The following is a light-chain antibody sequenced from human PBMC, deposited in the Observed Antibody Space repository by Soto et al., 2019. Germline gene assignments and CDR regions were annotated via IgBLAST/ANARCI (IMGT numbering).Light chain of an antibody. CDR2: DAS. J-gene: IGKJ1*01. CDR3: QQYNSYPRT. Sequence: IHMTHSPSTLSSSLGDMVTITFRASHRISIWLAWYQQKPWKAPKLLIYDASSLESGAPSRFSGSGSGTEFTLTISCLQPDDFATYYCQQYNSYPRTFGQGTKVDI. CDR1: HRISIW. V-gene: IGKV1-5*01.